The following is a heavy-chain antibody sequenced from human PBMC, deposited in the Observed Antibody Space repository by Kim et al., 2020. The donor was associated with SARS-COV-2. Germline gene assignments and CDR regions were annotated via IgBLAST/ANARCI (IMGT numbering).Heavy chain of an antibody. D-gene: IGHD3-10*01. CDR1: GFTFGDYA. CDR2: IRSKAYGGTT. J-gene: IGHJ4*02. Sequence: GGSLRLSCTASGFTFGDYAMSWVRQAPGKGLEWVGFIRSKAYGGTTEYAASVKGRFTISRDDSKSIAYLQMNSLKTEDTAVYYCTRDEDVLLWFGEFLPVFDYWGQGTLVTVSS. V-gene: IGHV3-49*04. CDR3: TRDEDVLLWFGEFLPVFDY.